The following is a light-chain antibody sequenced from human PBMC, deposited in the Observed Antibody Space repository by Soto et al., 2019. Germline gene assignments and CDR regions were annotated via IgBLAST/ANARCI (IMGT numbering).Light chain of an antibody. V-gene: IGKV3-11*01. Sequence: EVVLTQSPATLSLSPGERATLSCRASQSISSYLAWYQQKPGQPPRLLIYDASNRATGIPARFSGSGSGTGFTLTITSLEPEDFAVYYCQQHSNWPPLTFGGGTKVEIK. CDR1: QSISSY. CDR2: DAS. J-gene: IGKJ4*01. CDR3: QQHSNWPPLT.